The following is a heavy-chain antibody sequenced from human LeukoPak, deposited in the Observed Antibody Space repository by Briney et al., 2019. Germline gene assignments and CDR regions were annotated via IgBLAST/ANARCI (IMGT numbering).Heavy chain of an antibody. CDR1: GFTFSSYE. J-gene: IGHJ3*02. D-gene: IGHD3-10*01. V-gene: IGHV3-48*03. Sequence: PGGSLRLSCAASGFTFSSYEMNWVRQGPGKGLEWISYITTTGTTKYYTDSVKGRFTISRDNAKNSLYLQMHSLRAEDTAVYYCARGGFVFDIWGQGTVVTVSS. CDR3: ARGGFVFDI. CDR2: ITTTGTTK.